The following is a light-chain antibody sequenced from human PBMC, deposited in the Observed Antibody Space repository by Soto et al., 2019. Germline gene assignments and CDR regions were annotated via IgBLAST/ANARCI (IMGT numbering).Light chain of an antibody. CDR2: HAS. V-gene: IGKV1-5*01. CDR1: DSISNW. J-gene: IGKJ1*01. Sequence: IQLTQSPTTLPASVGDRVPLTCRASDSISNWLAWYQQRPGPAPKLLIYHASILETAVPSRFSGNGSGTEFTITIRSLQPGDVATYYCQQYRTYSFGQGYRVEIK. CDR3: QQYRTYS.